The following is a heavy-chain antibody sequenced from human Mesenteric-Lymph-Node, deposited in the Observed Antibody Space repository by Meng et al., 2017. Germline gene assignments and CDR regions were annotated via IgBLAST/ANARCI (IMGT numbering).Heavy chain of an antibody. CDR1: GFTFSSYA. D-gene: IGHD3-9*01. V-gene: IGHV3-30*04. CDR3: ARDFNDILTGYTISVDY. CDR2: ISYDGSNK. Sequence: GESLKISCAASGFTFSSYAMHWVRQAPGKGLEWVAVISYDGSNKYYADSVKGRFTISRDNSKNTLYLQMNSLRAEDTAVYYCARDFNDILTGYTISVDYWGQGTLVTVSS. J-gene: IGHJ4*02.